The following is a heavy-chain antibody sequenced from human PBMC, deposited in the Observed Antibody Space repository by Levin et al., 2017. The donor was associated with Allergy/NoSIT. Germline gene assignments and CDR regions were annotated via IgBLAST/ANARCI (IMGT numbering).Heavy chain of an antibody. CDR3: AGRATTVAGFYF. Sequence: SPTLSLTCTVSGGSIIGYYWNWIRQTPGKGLEWLGYAYYTGRSSYNPSLKSRATISLDTSKGQFSLKLTSVSAADTAVYFCAGRATTVAGFYFWGPGTLVTVSS. D-gene: IGHD2-15*01. J-gene: IGHJ4*02. CDR2: AYYTGRS. V-gene: IGHV4-59*01. CDR1: GGSIIGYY.